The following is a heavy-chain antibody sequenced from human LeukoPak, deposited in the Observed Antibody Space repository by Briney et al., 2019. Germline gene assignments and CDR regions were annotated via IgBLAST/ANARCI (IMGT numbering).Heavy chain of an antibody. CDR3: AKSLSDGYDY. CDR1: GFTFSGYE. J-gene: IGHJ4*02. CDR2: ISYDGSYK. V-gene: IGHV3-30*18. D-gene: IGHD6-13*01. Sequence: PGGSLRLSCAASGFTFSGYEMHWVRQAPGKGLEWVAVISYDGSYKYYTDSVKGRFTISRDNSKNTLHLQMNSLRADDTAVYYCAKSLSDGYDYWGQGTPVTVSS.